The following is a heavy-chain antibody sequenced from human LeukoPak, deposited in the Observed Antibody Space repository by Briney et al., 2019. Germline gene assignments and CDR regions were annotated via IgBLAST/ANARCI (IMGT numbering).Heavy chain of an antibody. J-gene: IGHJ4*02. Sequence: GGSLRLSCAASGLTVRNNFMSWVRQAPGPGQESVSVLYSDGTTHYEDSVKGRLSIYRDTSKNTLSLQMYSLRAEDTAVYYCAREKGRGVISPYFDSWGQGTLVTVSS. CDR2: LYSDGTT. CDR3: AREKGRGVISPYFDS. CDR1: GLTVRNNF. D-gene: IGHD3-10*01. V-gene: IGHV3-53*01.